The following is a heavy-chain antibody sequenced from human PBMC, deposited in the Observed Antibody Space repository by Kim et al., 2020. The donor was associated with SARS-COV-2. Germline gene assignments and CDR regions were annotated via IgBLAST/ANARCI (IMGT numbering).Heavy chain of an antibody. CDR3: ARDKQWLVLGVDY. Sequence: KDQQKFQDRVHIIRETSASTAYMELSRLRSEDTAVYYCARDKQWLVLGVDYWGQGTLVTVSS. V-gene: IGHV1-3*01. J-gene: IGHJ4*02. D-gene: IGHD6-19*01.